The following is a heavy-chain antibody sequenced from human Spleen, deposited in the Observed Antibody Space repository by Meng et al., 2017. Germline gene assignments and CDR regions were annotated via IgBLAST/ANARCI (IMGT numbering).Heavy chain of an antibody. CDR1: GFTFSSYA. CDR3: AKALAVAALSRFDY. Sequence: GESLKISCAASGFTFSSYAMHWVRQAPGKGLEWVAVISYDGSNKYYADSVKGRFTISRDNSKNTLYLQMNSLRAEDTAIYYCAKALAVAALSRFDYWGQGTLVTVSS. J-gene: IGHJ4*02. V-gene: IGHV3-30*04. CDR2: ISYDGSNK. D-gene: IGHD6-19*01.